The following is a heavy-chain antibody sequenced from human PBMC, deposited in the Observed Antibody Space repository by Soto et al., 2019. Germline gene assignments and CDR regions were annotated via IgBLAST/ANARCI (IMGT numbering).Heavy chain of an antibody. CDR3: RRLGEAGTPDY. CDR1: GFTFSNHA. CDR2: IGANT. Sequence: EVQLLESGGGLVQPGGSLRLSCGASGFTFSNHAMTWVRQAPGKGLEWVSAIGANTYYADSVKGRFTISRDNSKNTLFLQMNSLRVEDTAVYYCRRLGEAGTPDYWGQGPLVTVSS. D-gene: IGHD6-19*01. V-gene: IGHV3-23*01. J-gene: IGHJ4*02.